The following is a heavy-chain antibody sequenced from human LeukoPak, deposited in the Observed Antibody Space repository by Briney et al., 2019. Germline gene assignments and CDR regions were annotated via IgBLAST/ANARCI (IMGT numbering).Heavy chain of an antibody. Sequence: PSETLSPTCTVSGGSISGSYWNWVRQPAEKGLEWIGRIYTSGSTNYNPSLKSRVTMSVDTSNNQFSLTLTTVTEADTAVYFRARDFLRQEGDTRFYYYYMDVWGKGTAVTVSS. CDR2: IYTSGST. D-gene: IGHD3-16*01. J-gene: IGHJ6*03. V-gene: IGHV4-4*07. CDR1: GGSISGSY. CDR3: ARDFLRQEGDTRFYYYYMDV.